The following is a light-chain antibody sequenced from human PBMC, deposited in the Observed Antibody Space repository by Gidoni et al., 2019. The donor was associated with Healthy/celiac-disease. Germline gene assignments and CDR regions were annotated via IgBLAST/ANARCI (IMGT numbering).Light chain of an antibody. CDR2: GNS. J-gene: IGLJ2*01. CDR3: QSYDSSLSVV. V-gene: IGLV1-40*01. Sequence: QSVLTQPPSLSRAPGQRVTISCTGSSSNIGAGYDVHWYQQLPGTAPKLLIYGNSNRPSGVPDRFSGSKSGTSASLAITGLQAEDEADYYCQSYDSSLSVVFGGGTKLTVL. CDR1: SSNIGAGYD.